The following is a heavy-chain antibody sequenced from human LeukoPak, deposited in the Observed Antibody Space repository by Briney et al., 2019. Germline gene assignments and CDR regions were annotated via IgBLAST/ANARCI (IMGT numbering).Heavy chain of an antibody. Sequence: SETLSLTCTVSGGSISSSSYYWGWIRQPPGKGLEWIGSIYYSGSTYYNPSLKSRVTISVDKSKNQFSLKLSSVTAADTAVYYCARPYYYDSRIDPWGQGILVTVSS. D-gene: IGHD3-22*01. CDR1: GGSISSSSYY. CDR2: IYYSGST. V-gene: IGHV4-39*01. CDR3: ARPYYYDSRIDP. J-gene: IGHJ5*02.